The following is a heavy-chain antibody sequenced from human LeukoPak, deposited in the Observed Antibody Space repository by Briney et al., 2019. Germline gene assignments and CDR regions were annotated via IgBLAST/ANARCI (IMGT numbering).Heavy chain of an antibody. CDR3: SRLGSGWAIDY. CDR1: GFTFSSYG. Sequence: SGRSLRLSCGASGFTFSSYGVLWVRQAPGKGLEWVAVIWYDGSNKYYADSVRGRFTISRDNSKNTLYMQMNGLRAEDTAVYYCSRLGSGWAIDYWGREPWSPSPQ. J-gene: IGHJ4*02. CDR2: IWYDGSNK. V-gene: IGHV3-33*01. D-gene: IGHD6-19*01.